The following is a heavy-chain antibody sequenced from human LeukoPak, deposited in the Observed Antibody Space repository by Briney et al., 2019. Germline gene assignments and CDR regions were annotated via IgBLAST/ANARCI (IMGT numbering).Heavy chain of an antibody. CDR2: IYHSGST. D-gene: IGHD2-15*01. J-gene: IGHJ4*02. CDR1: GYSISSGYY. Sequence: SSETLSLTCTVSGYSISSGYYWGWIRRPPGKGLEWIGSIYHSGSTYYNPSLKSRVTISVDTSKNQFSLKLSSVTAADTAVYYCARDGGLAYSGEFDYWGQGTLVTVSS. CDR3: ARDGGLAYSGEFDY. V-gene: IGHV4-38-2*02.